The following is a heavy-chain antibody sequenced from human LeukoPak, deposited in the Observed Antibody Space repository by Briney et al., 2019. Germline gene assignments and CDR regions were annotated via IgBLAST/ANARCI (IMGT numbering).Heavy chain of an antibody. Sequence: PGGSLRLSCAASGFTFSSYWMSWVRQAPGKGLEWVANIKQDGSEKYYVDSVKGRFTISRDNAKNSLYLQMNSLRAEDTAVYYCARDLESGSYYALSPIRGPFDYWGQGTLVTVSS. J-gene: IGHJ4*02. CDR1: GFTFSSYW. V-gene: IGHV3-7*01. D-gene: IGHD1-26*01. CDR2: IKQDGSEK. CDR3: ARDLESGSYYALSPIRGPFDY.